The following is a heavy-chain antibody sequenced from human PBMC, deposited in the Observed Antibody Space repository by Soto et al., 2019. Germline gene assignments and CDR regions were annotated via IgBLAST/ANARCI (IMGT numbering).Heavy chain of an antibody. CDR3: ARLYYYDTSGYLSFDY. CDR2: IYYSGSA. D-gene: IGHD3-22*01. Sequence: QVQLQESGPGLVKPSQTLSLTCTVSGNSISSGDYYWSWIRQPPGKGLEWIGYIYYSGSAYYNPSLKSRLTISVDTSRNQFSLELTSVTAADTAVYYCARLYYYDTSGYLSFDYWGQGTLVTVSS. V-gene: IGHV4-30-4*01. CDR1: GNSISSGDYY. J-gene: IGHJ4*02.